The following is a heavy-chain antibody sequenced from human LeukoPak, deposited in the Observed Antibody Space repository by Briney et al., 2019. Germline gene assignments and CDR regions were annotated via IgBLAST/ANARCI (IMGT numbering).Heavy chain of an antibody. CDR1: GYSFTSYW. J-gene: IGHJ6*03. CDR2: IYPGDSDT. D-gene: IGHD3-10*01. V-gene: IGHV5-51*01. Sequence: GEPLKISCKGSGYSFTSYWIGWVRQMPGKGLEWMGIIYPGDSDTRYSPSFQGQVTISADKSISTAYLQWSSLKASDTAMYYCARHEAGKYYYGSGSSYYYYYYMDVWGKGTTVTVSS. CDR3: ARHEAGKYYYGSGSSYYYYYYMDV.